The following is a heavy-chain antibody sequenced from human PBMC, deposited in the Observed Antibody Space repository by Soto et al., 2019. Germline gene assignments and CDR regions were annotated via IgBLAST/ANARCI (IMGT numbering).Heavy chain of an antibody. V-gene: IGHV4-59*01. CDR1: GGSISSYY. J-gene: IGHJ5*02. CDR2: IYYSGST. CDR3: ARSPATILFFDP. D-gene: IGHD5-12*01. Sequence: ASETLSLTCTVSGGSISSYYWSWIRQPPGKGLEWIGYIYYSGSTNYNPSLKSRVTISVDTSKNQFSLKLSSVTAADTAVYYCARSPATILFFDPWGQGTLVTVSS.